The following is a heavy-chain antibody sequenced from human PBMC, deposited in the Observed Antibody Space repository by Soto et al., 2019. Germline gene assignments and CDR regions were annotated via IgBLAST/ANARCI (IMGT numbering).Heavy chain of an antibody. D-gene: IGHD3-22*01. V-gene: IGHV3-23*01. J-gene: IGHJ4*02. CDR3: ATRNYYDSRGYYYYYFDF. Sequence: EVQLLESGGGLVQPGGSLRLSCAASGFTFRNQAMSWVRQASGKGLEWVSGIGGSGDTYYADSVKGRFIVSRDNSKNTLYLQMNSLRAEDTAVYYCATRNYYDSRGYYYYYFDFWGQGTLVTVSS. CDR1: GFTFRNQA. CDR2: IGGSGDT.